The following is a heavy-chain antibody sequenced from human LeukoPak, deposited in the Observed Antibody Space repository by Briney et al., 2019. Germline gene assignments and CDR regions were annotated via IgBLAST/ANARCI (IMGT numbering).Heavy chain of an antibody. Sequence: ASVKVSCKAAGYTFTSYYMHWVRQAPGQGLEWMGIINPSGGSTSYAQKFQGRVTMIRDTSTSTVYMELSSLRSEDTAVYYCARDRDIVVVPATYGMDVWGQGTTVTVSS. V-gene: IGHV1-46*01. J-gene: IGHJ6*02. CDR3: ARDRDIVVVPATYGMDV. CDR2: INPSGGST. CDR1: GYTFTSYY. D-gene: IGHD2-2*01.